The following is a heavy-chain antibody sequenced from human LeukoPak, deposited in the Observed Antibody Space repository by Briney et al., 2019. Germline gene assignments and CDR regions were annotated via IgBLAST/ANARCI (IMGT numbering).Heavy chain of an antibody. CDR1: GFTFSSYG. CDR3: AKDRLWSTRSAVEDDAFDI. Sequence: QPGGSLRLSCAASGFTFSSYGMHWVRQAPGKGLEWVAFIRYDGSNKYYADSVKGRFTISRGNSKNTLYLQMNSLRAEDTAVYYCAKDRLWSTRSAVEDDAFDIWGQGAMVTVSS. D-gene: IGHD4-23*01. CDR2: IRYDGSNK. V-gene: IGHV3-30*02. J-gene: IGHJ3*02.